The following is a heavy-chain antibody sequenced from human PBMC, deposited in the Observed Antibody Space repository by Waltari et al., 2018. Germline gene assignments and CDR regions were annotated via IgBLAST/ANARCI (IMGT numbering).Heavy chain of an antibody. V-gene: IGHV4-39*01. CDR1: TVPISSGAYY. Sequence: QLHLQESGPELVKPSETLYLTCTVSTVPISSGAYYWGWIRQPAGKGPEWHGNRSDSGGTYYNPSLESRVDISVDTSRNQFFLSLASVTAADAAVYYCARAECSTSSCFFVSGFDPWGQGIQVTVSS. CDR3: ARAECSTSSCFFVSGFDP. J-gene: IGHJ5*02. CDR2: RSDSGGT. D-gene: IGHD6-6*01.